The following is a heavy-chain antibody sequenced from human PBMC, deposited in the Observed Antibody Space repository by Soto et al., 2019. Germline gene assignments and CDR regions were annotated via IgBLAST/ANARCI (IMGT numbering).Heavy chain of an antibody. D-gene: IGHD2-2*03. J-gene: IGHJ4*02. CDR1: GGSFSGYY. V-gene: IGHV4-34*01. CDR3: ARGPIGYGYCSSTSCYNFDY. Sequence: QVQLQQWGAGLLKPSETLSLTCAVYGGSFSGYYWSWIRQPPGKGLEWIGEINHSGSTNYNPSLKSRVTISVDTSKYQFSLKLSSVTAADTAVYYCARGPIGYGYCSSTSCYNFDYWGQGTLVTVSS. CDR2: INHSGST.